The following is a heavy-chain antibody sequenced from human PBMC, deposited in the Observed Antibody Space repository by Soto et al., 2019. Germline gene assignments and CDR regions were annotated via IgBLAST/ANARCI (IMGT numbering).Heavy chain of an antibody. Sequence: PSETLSLTCTVSGGSISSSSYYWGWIRQPPGKGLEWIGSIYYSGSTYYNPSLKSRVTMSVDTSKNQFSLKLSSVTAADTAVYYCATIYSGYDYSWFDPWGQGTLVTVSS. D-gene: IGHD5-12*01. CDR3: ATIYSGYDYSWFDP. J-gene: IGHJ5*02. CDR1: GGSISSSSYY. V-gene: IGHV4-39*01. CDR2: IYYSGST.